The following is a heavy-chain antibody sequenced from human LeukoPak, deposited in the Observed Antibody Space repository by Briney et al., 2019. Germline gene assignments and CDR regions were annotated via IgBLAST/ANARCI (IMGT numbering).Heavy chain of an antibody. CDR2: INPSGGST. V-gene: IGHV1-46*01. CDR1: GYTFTSYY. J-gene: IGHJ6*02. Sequence: APVKVSCKASGYTFTSYYMHWVRQAPGQGLEWVGIINPSGGSTSYAQKFQGRVTMTRDTSTSTVYMELSSLRSEDTAVYYCATLGNCSSTSCYHSDGMDVWGQGTTVTVSS. CDR3: ATLGNCSSTSCYHSDGMDV. D-gene: IGHD2-2*01.